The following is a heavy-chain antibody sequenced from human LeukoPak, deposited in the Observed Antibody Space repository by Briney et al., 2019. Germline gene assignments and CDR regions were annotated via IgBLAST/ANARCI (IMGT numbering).Heavy chain of an antibody. CDR1: CLSMIISSYY. Sequence: SDPLSLLFSVSCLSMIISSYYYPSIRKPPGKGLEWIGSIYYSGSTYYNPSLKSRVTISVDTSKNQFSLKLSSVTAADTAVYYCERSGYWGQGTLVTVSS. J-gene: IGHJ4*02. CDR3: ERSGY. V-gene: IGHV4-39*01. D-gene: IGHD1-14*01. CDR2: IYYSGST.